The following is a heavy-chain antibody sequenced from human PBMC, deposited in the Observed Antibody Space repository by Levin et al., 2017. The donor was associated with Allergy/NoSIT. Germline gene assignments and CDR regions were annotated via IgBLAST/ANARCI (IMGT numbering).Heavy chain of an antibody. J-gene: IGHJ4*02. D-gene: IGHD2-2*01. CDR1: GFTFSSYA. CDR2: LSDGGGKT. Sequence: SGGSLRLSCVASGFTFSSYAMSWVRQAPGKGLEWVSSLSDGGGKTYYADSVKGRFTISRDNSKNTLYLQMNSLRAEDTAVYYCAKREGAGYCSSTRCYSPDYWGQGTLVTVSS. CDR3: AKREGAGYCSSTRCYSPDY. V-gene: IGHV3-23*01.